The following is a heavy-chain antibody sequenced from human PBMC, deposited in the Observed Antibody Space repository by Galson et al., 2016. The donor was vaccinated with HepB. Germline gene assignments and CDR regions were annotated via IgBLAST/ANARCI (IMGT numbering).Heavy chain of an antibody. D-gene: IGHD1-26*01. CDR1: GYTFTDYY. CDR3: AGDRERVAAALDS. V-gene: IGHV1-2*02. J-gene: IGHJ4*02. Sequence: SVKVSCKASGYTFTDYYVHWVRQAPGQGLEWMGWLNPDSGVAKSAQMFQDQVTLTRDASIRTAYMEQSRLKSDATAVYYCAGDRERVAAALDSWGQGTLVTVSS. CDR2: LNPDSGVA.